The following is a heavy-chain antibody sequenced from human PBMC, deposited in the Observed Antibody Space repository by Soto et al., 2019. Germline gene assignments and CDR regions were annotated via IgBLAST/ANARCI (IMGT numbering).Heavy chain of an antibody. D-gene: IGHD1-1*01. V-gene: IGHV1-58*02. CDR2: IVVGSGNT. J-gene: IGHJ5*02. CDR3: AVDLAPTDPCNWFEP. CDR1: GFTFSSSG. Sequence: SVEVSCKASGFTFSSSGIHWVRQARGQRLEWIGWIVVGSGNTNYAQKFQERVTITRDVSTNTAYMELTSLRSEDTAVYYCAVDLAPTDPCNWFEPRG.